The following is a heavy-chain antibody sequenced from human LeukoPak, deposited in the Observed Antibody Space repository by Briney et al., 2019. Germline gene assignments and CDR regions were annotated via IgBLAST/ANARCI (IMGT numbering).Heavy chain of an antibody. D-gene: IGHD3-10*01. V-gene: IGHV4-4*07. CDR3: ARQPHAFDNWFDS. CDR2: IYISGST. CDR1: GGSLRSYY. J-gene: IGHJ5*01. Sequence: SETLSLTCTVSGGSLRSYYWNWIRQPAGKGLEWIGRIYISGSTNYNPSLKSRVTMSGDTSKNQFSLNLSSVTAADTAVYYCARQPHAFDNWFDSWGQGTLVTVSS.